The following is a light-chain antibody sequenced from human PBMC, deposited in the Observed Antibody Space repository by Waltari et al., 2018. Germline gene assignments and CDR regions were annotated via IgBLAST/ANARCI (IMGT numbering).Light chain of an antibody. Sequence: QSALTQPVSVSGSPGQSITISCTGTSSDVGAYNSVSWYQQHPGKAPQLMIYEVSNRPSGISNRFSGSKSGYTASLTISGLQAEDEAEYYCSSYTSSTTLLYVFGTGTKVTVL. V-gene: IGLV2-14*01. J-gene: IGLJ1*01. CDR2: EVS. CDR1: SSDVGAYNS. CDR3: SSYTSSTTLLYV.